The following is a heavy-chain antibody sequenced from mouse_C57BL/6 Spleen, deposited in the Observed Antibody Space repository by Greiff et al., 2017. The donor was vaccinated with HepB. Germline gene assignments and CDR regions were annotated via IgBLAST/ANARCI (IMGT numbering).Heavy chain of an antibody. CDR1: GFTFSDYG. D-gene: IGHD4-1*02. CDR3: ARGSPTGTFAY. J-gene: IGHJ3*01. V-gene: IGHV5-17*01. CDR2: ISSGSSTI. Sequence: VQLKESGGGLVKPGGSLKLSCAASGFTFSDYGMHWVRQAPEKGLEWVAYISSGSSTIYYADTVKGRFTISRDNAKNTLFLQMTSLRSEDTAMYYCARGSPTGTFAYWGQGTLVTVSA.